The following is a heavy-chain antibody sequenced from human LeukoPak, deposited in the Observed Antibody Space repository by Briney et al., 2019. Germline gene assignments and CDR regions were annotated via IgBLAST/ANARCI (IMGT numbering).Heavy chain of an antibody. CDR1: GFTFNSYS. CDR3: VRDSGSSYGYYFLH. D-gene: IGHD1-26*01. J-gene: IGHJ1*01. CDR2: ISSSSSSHM. Sequence: PGGSLRLSCAASGFTFNSYSMYWVRQAPGKGLEWVSSISSSSSSHMFYADSVKGRFSISRDNAKNSLYLQMNSVGAEDTAVYYCVRDSGSSYGYYFLHWGQGTLVTVSS. V-gene: IGHV3-21*01.